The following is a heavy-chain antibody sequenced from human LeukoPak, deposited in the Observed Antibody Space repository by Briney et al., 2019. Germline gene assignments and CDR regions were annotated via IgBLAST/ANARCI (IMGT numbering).Heavy chain of an antibody. D-gene: IGHD3-3*01. J-gene: IGHJ4*02. CDR1: GYTFTSYD. CDR2: ISAYNGNT. V-gene: IGHV1-18*01. CDR3: ARGGHYDFWSGYQPADY. Sequence: ASVKVSCKASGYTFTSYDISWVRQAPGQGLEWMGWISAYNGNTNYAQKLQGRVTMTTDTSTSTAYMELRSLRSDDTAVYYCARGGHYDFWSGYQPADYWGQGTLVTVSS.